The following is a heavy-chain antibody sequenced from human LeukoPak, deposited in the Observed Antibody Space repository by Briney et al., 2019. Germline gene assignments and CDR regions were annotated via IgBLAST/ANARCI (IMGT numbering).Heavy chain of an antibody. CDR3: ARDRGRGYSYGYDLDY. D-gene: IGHD5-18*01. Sequence: SLKGSCKASGGTFSSYAISWVRQAPGQGLEWRGRIIPIFGTANYAQKFQGRVTITTDESTSTAYMELSSLRSEDTAVYYCARDRGRGYSYGYDLDYWGQGTLVTVSS. V-gene: IGHV1-69*05. J-gene: IGHJ4*02. CDR1: GGTFSSYA. CDR2: IIPIFGTA.